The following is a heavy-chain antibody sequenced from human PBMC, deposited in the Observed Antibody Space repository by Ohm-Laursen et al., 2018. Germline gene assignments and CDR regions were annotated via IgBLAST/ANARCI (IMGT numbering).Heavy chain of an antibody. CDR3: ARTRNFQPYDV. V-gene: IGHV3-72*01. J-gene: IGHJ3*01. D-gene: IGHD2/OR15-2a*01. CDR2: SRDKANSYTT. CDR1: GFTFSSYA. Sequence: SLRLSCAASGFTFSSYAMSWVRQAPGKGLELVARSRDKANSYTTAYVASVKGRFSISRDDSENSLYLQMNSLKTEDTAVYYCARTRNFQPYDVWGQGTMVTVSS.